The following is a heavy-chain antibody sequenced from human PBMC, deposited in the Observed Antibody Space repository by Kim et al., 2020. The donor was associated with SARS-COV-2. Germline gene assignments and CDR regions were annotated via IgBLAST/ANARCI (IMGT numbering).Heavy chain of an antibody. V-gene: IGHV3-11*06. Sequence: DSVKGRFTISTHDAKTTLYLQMNSLGAEDTAVYYCAREDTANSYYYGMYVWGQGTTVTVSS. J-gene: IGHJ6*02. D-gene: IGHD5-18*01. CDR3: AREDTANSYYYGMYV.